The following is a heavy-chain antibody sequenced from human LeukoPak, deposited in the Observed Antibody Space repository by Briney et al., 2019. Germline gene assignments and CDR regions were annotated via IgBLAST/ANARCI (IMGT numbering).Heavy chain of an antibody. CDR3: ARTGGYNSPFSF. Sequence: SETLSLTCTVSGGSISSYYWNWVRQPPGKGLEWIGYVSYSGSTNYNPSLKSRVTISVVTSKNQFSLKLNSVTAADTAVYYCARTGGYNSPFSFWGQGALVTVSS. V-gene: IGHV4-59*01. CDR2: VSYSGST. D-gene: IGHD5-24*01. J-gene: IGHJ4*02. CDR1: GGSISSYY.